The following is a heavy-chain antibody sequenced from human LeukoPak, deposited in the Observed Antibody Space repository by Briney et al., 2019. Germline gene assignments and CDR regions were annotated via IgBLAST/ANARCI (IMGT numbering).Heavy chain of an antibody. Sequence: GGSLRLSCAASGFTFSSYAMSWVRQAPGKGLEWVSAISGSGGSTYYADSVKGRFTISRDNSKNTLYLQMNSLRAEDTAVYYCARARIAARRYGMDVWGQGTTVTVSS. D-gene: IGHD6-6*01. CDR1: GFTFSSYA. CDR2: ISGSGGST. CDR3: ARARIAARRYGMDV. J-gene: IGHJ6*02. V-gene: IGHV3-23*01.